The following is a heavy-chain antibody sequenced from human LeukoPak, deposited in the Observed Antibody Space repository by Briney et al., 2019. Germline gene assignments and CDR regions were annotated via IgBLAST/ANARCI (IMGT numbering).Heavy chain of an antibody. CDR2: IYSGGST. CDR3: ARDILGYCSSTSCSAFDY. Sequence: GGSLRLSCAASGFTFSSYAMSWVRQAPGKGLEWVSVIYSGGSTYYADSVKGRFTISRDNSKNTLYLQMNSLRAEDTAVYYCARDILGYCSSTSCSAFDYWGQGTLVTVSS. D-gene: IGHD2-2*01. CDR1: GFTFSSYA. V-gene: IGHV3-66*01. J-gene: IGHJ4*02.